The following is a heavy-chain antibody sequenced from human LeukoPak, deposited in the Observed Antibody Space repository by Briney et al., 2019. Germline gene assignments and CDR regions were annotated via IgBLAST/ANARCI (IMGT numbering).Heavy chain of an antibody. CDR1: GFTFSNYG. D-gene: IGHD2-2*02. CDR2: ISGSGSAT. CDR3: AKTEAPAAIRAGSDY. Sequence: GGSLRLSCAASGFTFSNYGMSWVRQAPGKGLEWVSTISGSGSATYNAGSVKGRFTTSRDNSNNMLYLQMNSLRAEDTAVYYCAKTEAPAAIRAGSDYWGQGTLVTVSS. J-gene: IGHJ4*02. V-gene: IGHV3-23*01.